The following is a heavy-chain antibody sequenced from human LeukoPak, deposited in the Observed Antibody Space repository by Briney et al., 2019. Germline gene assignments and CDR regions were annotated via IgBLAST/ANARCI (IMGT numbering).Heavy chain of an antibody. CDR3: ASFGGYSSSWRDFDY. V-gene: IGHV1-18*04. CDR1: GYTFTSYG. J-gene: IGHJ4*02. CDR2: ISAYNGNT. D-gene: IGHD6-13*01. Sequence: ASVKVSCKASGYTFTSYGISWVRQAPGQGLEWMGGISAYNGNTNYAQKLQGRVTMTTDTSTSTAYMELRSLRSDDTAVYYCASFGGYSSSWRDFDYWGQGTLVTVSS.